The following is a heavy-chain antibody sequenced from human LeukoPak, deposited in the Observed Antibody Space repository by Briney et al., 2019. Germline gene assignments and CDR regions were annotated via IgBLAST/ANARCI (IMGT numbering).Heavy chain of an antibody. CDR1: GFIFSDYY. D-gene: IGHD6-13*01. J-gene: IGHJ6*02. Sequence: PGVSLRLSCAASGFIFSDYYMSWIRQAPGKGLEWVSYISSSGGSRAYYADSVKGRFTISRDNAKNSLYLQMNSLRAEDTAVYYCARFRYASTWPYGVDVWGQGTTVTVSS. CDR3: ARFRYASTWPYGVDV. V-gene: IGHV3-11*01. CDR2: ISSSGGSRA.